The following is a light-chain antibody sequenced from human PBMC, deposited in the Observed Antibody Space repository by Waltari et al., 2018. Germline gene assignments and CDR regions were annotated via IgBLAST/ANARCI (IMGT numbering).Light chain of an antibody. CDR2: DVS. CDR1: NSDVGAYDY. CDR3: SSYTTNGHYV. J-gene: IGLJ1*01. V-gene: IGLV2-14*01. Sequence: QSDLTQPASVSGSPGQSIPIPCTGSNSDVGAYDYVSCYQQYPGKAPKLVFFDVSTRPSAASRRISGSKSGNAASLIICHRRAEDESDYYFSSYTTNGHYVYGAGTNVTVL.